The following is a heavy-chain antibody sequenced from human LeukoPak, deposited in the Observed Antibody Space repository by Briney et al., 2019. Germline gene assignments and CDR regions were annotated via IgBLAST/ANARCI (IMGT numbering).Heavy chain of an antibody. CDR1: GFIFSSYW. V-gene: IGHV3-74*01. D-gene: IGHD4-17*01. Sequence: GGSLRLSCAASGFIFSSYWMYWVRQAPGKGLVWVSRIKSDGSSTSYADSVKGRFTISRDNAKNTLYLQMNSLRAEDTAVYYCARRGAVTYAFDIWGQGTMVTVSS. CDR2: IKSDGSST. CDR3: ARRGAVTYAFDI. J-gene: IGHJ3*02.